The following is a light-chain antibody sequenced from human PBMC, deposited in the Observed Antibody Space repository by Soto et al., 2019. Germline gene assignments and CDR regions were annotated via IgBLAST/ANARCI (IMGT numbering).Light chain of an antibody. Sequence: IQLTQSPSSLSASVGDRVTITCRASQDISSYLAWYQQEPGKAPKLLIYAASTLQSGVPLRFSGRGSGTDFTLTISSLQPEDFAIYYCQQTNNFPLTFGGGTKVDIK. J-gene: IGKJ4*01. CDR1: QDISSY. CDR2: AAS. V-gene: IGKV1-9*01. CDR3: QQTNNFPLT.